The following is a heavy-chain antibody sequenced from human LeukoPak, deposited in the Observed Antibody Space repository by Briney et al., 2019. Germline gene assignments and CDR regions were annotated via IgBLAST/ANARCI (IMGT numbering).Heavy chain of an antibody. V-gene: IGHV1-2*02. CDR2: INPDTGGA. CDR1: GYTFTSYG. J-gene: IGHJ4*02. Sequence: ASVKVSCKASGYTFTSYGISWVRQAPGQGLEWMGWINPDTGGASSAQKFQGRVTMTRDTSISTAYMELNRLRSDDTAVYYCARERSDSSGYLAYWGQGALVTVSS. CDR3: ARERSDSSGYLAY. D-gene: IGHD3-22*01.